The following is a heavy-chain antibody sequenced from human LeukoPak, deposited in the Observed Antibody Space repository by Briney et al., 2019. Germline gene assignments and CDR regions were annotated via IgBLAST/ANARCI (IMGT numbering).Heavy chain of an antibody. V-gene: IGHV4-59*01. Sequence: PSETLSLTCTVSGGSISSYHWSWIRQPPGKGLEWIGYFIYSGNINYNASLKSRVTISVDTSKNRFSLKLTSVTAADTAVYYCARARNYYDGSDYYYEGDAFDIWGQGTMVTVSS. D-gene: IGHD3-22*01. CDR3: ARARNYYDGSDYYYEGDAFDI. CDR2: FIYSGNI. J-gene: IGHJ3*02. CDR1: GGSISSYH.